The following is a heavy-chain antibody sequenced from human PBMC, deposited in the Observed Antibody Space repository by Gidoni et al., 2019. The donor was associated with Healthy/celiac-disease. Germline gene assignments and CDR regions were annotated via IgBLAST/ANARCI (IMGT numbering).Heavy chain of an antibody. CDR3: ARVPYVDIVATPYFDY. CDR1: GYTFTSYY. J-gene: IGHJ4*02. V-gene: IGHV1-46*01. D-gene: IGHD5-12*01. CDR2: INPSGGST. Sequence: QVQLVQSGAEVKKPGASVKVSCKASGYTFTSYYMHWVRQAPGQGLEWMGIINPSGGSTSYAQKFQGRVTMTRDTSTSTVYMELSSLRSEDTAVYYWARVPYVDIVATPYFDYWGQGTLVTVSS.